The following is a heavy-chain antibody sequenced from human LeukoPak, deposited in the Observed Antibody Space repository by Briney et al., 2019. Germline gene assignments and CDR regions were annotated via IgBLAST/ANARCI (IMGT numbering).Heavy chain of an antibody. Sequence: GGSLRLSCAASGFTFSDYYMSWIRQAPGEGLERVSYISSSGSTIYYADSVKGRFTISRDNAKNSLYLQMNSLRAEDTAVYYCARHTPGYSNMDVWGKGTTVTVSS. V-gene: IGHV3-11*01. J-gene: IGHJ6*03. CDR2: ISSSGSTI. CDR1: GFTFSDYY. D-gene: IGHD6-13*01. CDR3: ARHTPGYSNMDV.